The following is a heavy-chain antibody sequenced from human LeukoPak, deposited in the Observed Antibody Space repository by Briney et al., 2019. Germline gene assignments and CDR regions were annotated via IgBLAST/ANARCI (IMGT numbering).Heavy chain of an antibody. J-gene: IGHJ4*02. CDR1: GFTFSNYA. V-gene: IGHV3-64D*06. CDR2: ISSNGGST. Sequence: PGGSLRLSCSASGFTFSNYAMHWVRHAPGKGLEHASAISSNGGSTYYADSVTGRFTISRDNSKNTLYLQMSSLRADDTAGYYCVRHFDYWGQGTLVTVSS. CDR3: VRHFDY.